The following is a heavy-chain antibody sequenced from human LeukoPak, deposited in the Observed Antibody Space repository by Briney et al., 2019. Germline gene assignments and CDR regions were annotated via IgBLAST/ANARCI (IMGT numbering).Heavy chain of an antibody. Sequence: GESLKISCKGSGYSFTNYWIGWVRQMPGKGLEWMGRIDPSDSYTNYSPSFQGHVTISADKSISTAYLQWSSLKASDTAMYYCARPYDFWSGYYGYWGQGTLVTVSS. CDR1: GYSFTNYW. CDR3: ARPYDFWSGYYGY. CDR2: IDPSDSYT. D-gene: IGHD3-3*01. V-gene: IGHV5-10-1*01. J-gene: IGHJ4*02.